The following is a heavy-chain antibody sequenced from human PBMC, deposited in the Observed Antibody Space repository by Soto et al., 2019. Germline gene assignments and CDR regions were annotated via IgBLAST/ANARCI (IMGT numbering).Heavy chain of an antibody. D-gene: IGHD5-18*01. CDR2: ISAYNGNT. CDR3: ARDSRDTAMVEGGEY. CDR1: GYTFTSYG. Sequence: ASVKVSCKASGYTFTSYGISWVRQAPGQGLEWMGWISAYNGNTNYAQKLQGRVTMTTDTSTSTAYVELRSLRSDDTAVYYCARDSRDTAMVEGGEYWGQGTLVTVSS. V-gene: IGHV1-18*01. J-gene: IGHJ4*02.